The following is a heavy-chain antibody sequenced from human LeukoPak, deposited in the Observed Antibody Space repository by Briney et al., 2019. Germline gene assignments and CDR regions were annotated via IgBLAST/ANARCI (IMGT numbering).Heavy chain of an antibody. CDR3: ARDSSQLATDY. Sequence: ASVKVSCKASGYTFTSYYMHWVRQASGQGLEWMGIINPSGGSTSYARKFQGRVTMTRDTSTSTVYMELSSLRSEDTAVYYCARDSSQLATDYWGQGTLVTVSS. CDR1: GYTFTSYY. CDR2: INPSGGST. D-gene: IGHD6-6*01. J-gene: IGHJ4*02. V-gene: IGHV1-46*01.